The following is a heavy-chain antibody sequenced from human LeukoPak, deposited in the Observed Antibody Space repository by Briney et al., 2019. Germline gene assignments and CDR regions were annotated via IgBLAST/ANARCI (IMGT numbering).Heavy chain of an antibody. D-gene: IGHD3-9*01. V-gene: IGHV1-2*02. CDR2: INPNSGGT. J-gene: IGHJ4*02. Sequence: ASVTVSCMASRYTFTGYYMHWVRQAPGQGLEWMGWINPNSGGTNYAQKFQGRVTMTRDTSISTAYMELSRLRSDDTAVYYCARVGYYDILTGYARNMYYFDYWGQGRLVSVSS. CDR3: ARVGYYDILTGYARNMYYFDY. CDR1: RYTFTGYY.